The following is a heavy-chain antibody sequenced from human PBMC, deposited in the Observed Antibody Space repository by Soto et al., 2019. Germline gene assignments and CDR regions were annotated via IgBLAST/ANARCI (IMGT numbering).Heavy chain of an antibody. CDR2: IIPILGIP. J-gene: IGHJ3*02. V-gene: IGHV1-69*04. D-gene: IGHD1-20*01. CDR3: ARDRNNWNSPGAFDI. CDR1: GGTFSSYT. Sequence: SVKVSCKDSGGTFSSYTITWVRQAPGQGLEWMAKIIPILGIPNYAQKFQGRVTLTADKSTSTAYMDLSSLRSEDTAVYYCARDRNNWNSPGAFDIWGQGAMVTVSS.